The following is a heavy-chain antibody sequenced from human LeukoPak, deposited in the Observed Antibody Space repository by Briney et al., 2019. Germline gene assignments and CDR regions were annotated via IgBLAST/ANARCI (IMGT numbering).Heavy chain of an antibody. V-gene: IGHV3-64D*06. CDR1: GFTFSSYA. D-gene: IGHD3-22*01. CDR3: VKGPYDSSGYYYSRERFDY. J-gene: IGHJ4*02. Sequence: PGGSLRRSCSASGFTFSSYAMHWVRQAPGKGLEYVSAISSNGGSTYYADSVKGRFTISRDNSKNTLYLQMSSLRAEDTAVYYCVKGPYDSSGYYYSRERFDYWGQGTLVTVSS. CDR2: ISSNGGST.